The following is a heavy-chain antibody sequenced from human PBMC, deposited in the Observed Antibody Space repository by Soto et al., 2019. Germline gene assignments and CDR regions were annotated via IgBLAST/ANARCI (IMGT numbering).Heavy chain of an antibody. CDR3: AGGHEWLSHAFDI. CDR1: GGTFSSYA. CDR2: IIPIFGTA. D-gene: IGHD3-3*01. J-gene: IGHJ3*02. Sequence: SVKVSCKXSGGTFSSYAISWVRQAPGQGLEWMGGIIPIFGTANYAQKFQGRVTITADESTSTAYMELSSLRSEDTAVYYCAGGHEWLSHAFDIWGQGTMVTVS. V-gene: IGHV1-69*13.